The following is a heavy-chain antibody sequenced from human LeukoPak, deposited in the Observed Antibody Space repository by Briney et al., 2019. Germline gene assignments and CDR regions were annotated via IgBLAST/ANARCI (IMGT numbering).Heavy chain of an antibody. V-gene: IGHV3-23*01. D-gene: IGHD3/OR15-3a*01. CDR3: ARGAWTAYYFDY. J-gene: IGHJ4*02. CDR2: ISASGRRT. Sequence: GGSLRLSSAASGFTFSSYAMSWVRQAPGKGLEWVSVISASGRRTSYADSVKGRFTVSRDNSKNMLYLQMNSLRAEDTAVYYCARGAWTAYYFDYWGQGSLVTAS. CDR1: GFTFSSYA.